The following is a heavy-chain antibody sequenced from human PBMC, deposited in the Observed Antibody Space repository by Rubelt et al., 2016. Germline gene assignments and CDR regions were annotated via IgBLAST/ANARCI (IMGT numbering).Heavy chain of an antibody. CDR1: GYTFTGYY. D-gene: IGHD6-19*01. CDR2: INPNSGGT. CDR3: ARESSSGWYIDY. J-gene: IGHJ4*02. Sequence: QVQLVQSGAEVKKPGASVKVSCKASGYTFTGYYMHWVRQAPGQGLEWVGRINPNSGGTNYARKLKGSVPMTSDTSSTTANVELSRLRSDDTAVFYCARESSSGWYIDYWGQGTLVTVSS. V-gene: IGHV1-2*06.